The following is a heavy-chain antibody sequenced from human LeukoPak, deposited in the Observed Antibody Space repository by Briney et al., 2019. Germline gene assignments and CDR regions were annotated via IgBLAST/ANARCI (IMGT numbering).Heavy chain of an antibody. CDR1: GGSISSYY. D-gene: IGHD4-23*01. CDR2: IYHSGST. CDR3: ARWNDYGGNFDY. Sequence: PSETLSLTCTVSGGSISSYYWSWIRQPPGKGLGWTGYIYHSGSTYYNPSLKSRVTISVDRSKNQFSLKLSSVTAADTAVYYCARWNDYGGNFDYWGQGTLVTVSS. J-gene: IGHJ4*02. V-gene: IGHV4-59*12.